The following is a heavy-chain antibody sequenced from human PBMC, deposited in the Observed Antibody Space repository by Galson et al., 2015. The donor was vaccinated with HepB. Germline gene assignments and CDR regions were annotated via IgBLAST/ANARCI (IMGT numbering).Heavy chain of an antibody. CDR1: GFTFSSYA. CDR3: ARYDREYYYYGMDV. D-gene: IGHD3-22*01. Sequence: SLRLSCAASGFTFSSYAMSWVRQAPGKGLEWVSVISGSGGSTYYADSVKGRFTISRDNSKNTLYVQMNSLRAEDTAVYYCARYDREYYYYGMDVWGQGATVTVSS. CDR2: ISGSGGST. V-gene: IGHV3-23*01. J-gene: IGHJ6*02.